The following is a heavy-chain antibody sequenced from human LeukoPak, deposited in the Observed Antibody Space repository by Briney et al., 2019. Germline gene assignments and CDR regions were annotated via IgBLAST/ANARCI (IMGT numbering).Heavy chain of an antibody. V-gene: IGHV5-51*01. J-gene: IGHJ5*02. CDR3: ARLPSDCSGGSCYSPYNWFDP. CDR1: GYSFTSYW. Sequence: GESLKISCKGSGYSFTSYWIGWVRQMPGKGLEWMGIIYPGDSDTRYSPSFQGQVTISADKSITTAYLQWSSLKASDTAMYYCARLPSDCSGGSCYSPYNWFDPWGQGTLVTVSS. CDR2: IYPGDSDT. D-gene: IGHD2-15*01.